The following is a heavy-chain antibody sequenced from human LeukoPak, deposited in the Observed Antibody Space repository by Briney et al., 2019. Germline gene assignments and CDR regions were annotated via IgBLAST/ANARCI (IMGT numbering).Heavy chain of an antibody. CDR2: ISGSAGST. CDR3: AADYYDSSDNYYYYMDV. CDR1: GFTFFTYT. D-gene: IGHD3-22*01. Sequence: GGSLRLSCAASGFTFFTYTMSWVRQTPGRRLEWVSTISGSAGSTYYADSVKGRFTISRDNSENTLYLQMNSLRAEDTAVYYCAADYYDSSDNYYYYMDVWGTGTTVTVSS. J-gene: IGHJ6*03. V-gene: IGHV3-23*01.